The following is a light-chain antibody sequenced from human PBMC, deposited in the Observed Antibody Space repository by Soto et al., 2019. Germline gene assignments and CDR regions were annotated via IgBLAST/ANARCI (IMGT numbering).Light chain of an antibody. CDR2: DVS. J-gene: IGKJ4*01. Sequence: EVVLTQSPDTLSLSPGGSATLSCRASQSVSSYLAWYQQRPGQALRLLTYDVSKRATGIPARFSGSGSRTDFTLTITSLEPEDFAIYFWHQRSNWPLTFGGGTKLESK. V-gene: IGKV3-11*01. CDR1: QSVSSY. CDR3: HQRSNWPLT.